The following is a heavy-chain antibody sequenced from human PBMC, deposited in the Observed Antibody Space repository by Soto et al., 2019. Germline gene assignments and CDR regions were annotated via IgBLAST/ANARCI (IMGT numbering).Heavy chain of an antibody. CDR2: INHSGST. V-gene: IGHV4-34*01. D-gene: IGHD2-2*01. CDR1: GGSFSGYY. CDR3: ARVGEGYCSSTSCYLFDY. Sequence: PSETLSLTCAVYGGSFSGYYWSWIRQPPGKGLEWIGEINHSGSTNYNPSLKSRVTISVDTSKNQFSLKLSSVTAADTAVYYCARVGEGYCSSTSCYLFDYWGQGTLVTVSS. J-gene: IGHJ4*02.